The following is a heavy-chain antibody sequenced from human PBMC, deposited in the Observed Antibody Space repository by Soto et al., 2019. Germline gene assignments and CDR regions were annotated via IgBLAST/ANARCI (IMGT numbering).Heavy chain of an antibody. Sequence: QVPLVQSGAEVKKPGSSVTVSCKASGGTFSSYTISWVRQAPGQGLEWMGGIIPIFGTANYAQTFQGRVTITADESTSTAYMALSSLRSDDTAVYYCARGNHRWLQLWYFDLWGRGTMVTVAS. CDR1: GGTFSSYT. V-gene: IGHV1-69*12. D-gene: IGHD5-12*01. CDR3: ARGNHRWLQLWYFDL. J-gene: IGHJ2*01. CDR2: IIPIFGTA.